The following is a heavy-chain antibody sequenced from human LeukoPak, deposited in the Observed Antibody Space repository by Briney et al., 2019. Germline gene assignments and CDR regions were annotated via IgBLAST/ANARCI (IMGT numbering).Heavy chain of an antibody. J-gene: IGHJ4*02. CDR2: ISGGGDYT. D-gene: IGHD3-10*01. Sequence: GGSLRLSCAASGFIFSSYAMSWVRQAPGRGLEWVSTISGGGDYTFYADSVKGRFTVSRYNSKNTLFVQMNSLRADDTAVYYCVKVGSNCADPQDYWGQGPLVGVTS. CDR1: GFIFSSYA. CDR3: VKVGSNCADPQDY. V-gene: IGHV3-23*01.